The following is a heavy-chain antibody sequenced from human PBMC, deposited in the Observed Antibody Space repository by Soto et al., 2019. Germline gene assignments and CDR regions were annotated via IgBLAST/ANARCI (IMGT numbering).Heavy chain of an antibody. CDR2: IIPILGIA. D-gene: IGHD4-17*01. CDR1: GGTFSSYT. Sequence: SVKVSCKASGGTFSSYTISWVRQAPGQGLEWMGRIIPILGIANYAQKFQGRVTTTADKSTSTAYMELSSLRSEDTAVYYCASLDDYGDLYYFDYWGQGTLVTVSS. J-gene: IGHJ4*02. V-gene: IGHV1-69*02. CDR3: ASLDDYGDLYYFDY.